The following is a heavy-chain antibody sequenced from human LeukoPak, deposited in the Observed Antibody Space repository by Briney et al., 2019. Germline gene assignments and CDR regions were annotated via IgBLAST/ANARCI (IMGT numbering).Heavy chain of an antibody. V-gene: IGHV4-38-2*01. Sequence: GSLRLSCAASGFTFSHSAMSWVRQPPGKGLEWIGSIYYSGSTYYNPSLKSRVTISVDTSKNQFSLKLSSVTAADTAVYYCARYQRGTFDPWGQGTLVTVSS. CDR2: IYYSGST. CDR3: ARYQRGTFDP. J-gene: IGHJ5*02. D-gene: IGHD2-2*01. CDR1: GFTFSHSA.